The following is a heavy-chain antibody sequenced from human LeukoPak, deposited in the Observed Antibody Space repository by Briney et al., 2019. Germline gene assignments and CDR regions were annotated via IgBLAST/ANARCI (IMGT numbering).Heavy chain of an antibody. CDR2: TYHRSKWYI. D-gene: IGHD2-8*02. J-gene: IGHJ4*02. V-gene: IGHV6-1*01. CDR1: GDSLSSNSAA. Sequence: SQTLSLTCAISGDSLSSNSAAWNWIRQSPSRGLEWLGRTYHRSKWYIESAVSLKGRIIINPDTSKNQFSPQLNSVAPEDTAVYYCARTTGHFDYWGQGTLVIVSS. CDR3: ARTTGHFDY.